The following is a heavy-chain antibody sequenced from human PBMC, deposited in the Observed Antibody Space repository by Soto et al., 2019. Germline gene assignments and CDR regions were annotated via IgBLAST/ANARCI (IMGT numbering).Heavy chain of an antibody. J-gene: IGHJ3*02. V-gene: IGHV5-51*01. Sequence: PGESLKISCKGSGYSFTSCWIGWVRQMPGKGLEWMGIIYPGDSDTRYSPSFQGQVTISADKSISTAYLQWSSLKASDTAMYYCARHRTDTYYYDAFDIWGQGTMVTVSS. D-gene: IGHD3-10*01. CDR2: IYPGDSDT. CDR3: ARHRTDTYYYDAFDI. CDR1: GYSFTSCW.